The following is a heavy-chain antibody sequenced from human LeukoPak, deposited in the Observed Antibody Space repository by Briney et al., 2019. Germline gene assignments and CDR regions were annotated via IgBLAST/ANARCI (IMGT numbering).Heavy chain of an antibody. CDR2: ISSSRSHT. CDR3: ARDSIAARRMDY. D-gene: IGHD6-6*01. V-gene: IGHV3-21*01. J-gene: IGHJ4*02. Sequence: PGGSLRLSCAASGFTFSSYSMNWVRQAPGKGLEWVSSISSSRSHTYYADSVQGRFTIARDNAKNSLYLQMNSMRAEDTAVYYYARDSIAARRMDYWGQGTLGNVSS. CDR1: GFTFSSYS.